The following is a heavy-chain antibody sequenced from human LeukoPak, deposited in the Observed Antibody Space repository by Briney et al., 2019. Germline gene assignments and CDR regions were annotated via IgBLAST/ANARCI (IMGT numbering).Heavy chain of an antibody. V-gene: IGHV3-9*03. CDR3: AKGTLHSLVGAHFDY. Sequence: GGSLRLSCAASGFTVDDDAMHWVRHAPGKGLEWVSGISWNSGSIGYADSVKGRFTISRDNAKNSLYLQMNSLRAEDMALYYCAKGTLHSLVGAHFDYWGQGTLVTVSS. CDR2: ISWNSGSI. D-gene: IGHD1-26*01. J-gene: IGHJ4*02. CDR1: GFTVDDDA.